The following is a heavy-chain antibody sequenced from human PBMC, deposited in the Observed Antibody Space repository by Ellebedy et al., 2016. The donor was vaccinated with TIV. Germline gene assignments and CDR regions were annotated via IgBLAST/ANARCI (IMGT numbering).Heavy chain of an antibody. CDR3: ARDRYSSSGRKRGSMDV. CDR1: GYTFTSNY. Sequence: AASVKVSCKASGYTFTSNYIHWVRQAPGQGFEWMGVSNPSGGGPTYAQKLQGRVTMTRDTSTSTVYMELSSLRSEDTAVYYCARDRYSSSGRKRGSMDVWGQGTTATVFS. CDR2: SNPSGGGP. V-gene: IGHV1-46*04. D-gene: IGHD6-13*01. J-gene: IGHJ6*02.